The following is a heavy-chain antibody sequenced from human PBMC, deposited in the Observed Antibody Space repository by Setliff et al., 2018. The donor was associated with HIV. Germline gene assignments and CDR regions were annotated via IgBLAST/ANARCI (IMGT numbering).Heavy chain of an antibody. CDR2: IYPKSGDT. CDR3: ARDHGMWDYGGNFLLREYFHH. D-gene: IGHD4-17*01. J-gene: IGHJ1*01. CDR1: GYTFTDYY. Sequence: ASVKVSCKASGYTFTDYYMHWMRQAPGRGLEWMGWIYPKSGDTNYAQKFQGRVTMTRDTSISTAYMDLSRLKSDDTAVYYCARDHGMWDYGGNFLLREYFHHWGQGTLVTVSS. V-gene: IGHV1-2*02.